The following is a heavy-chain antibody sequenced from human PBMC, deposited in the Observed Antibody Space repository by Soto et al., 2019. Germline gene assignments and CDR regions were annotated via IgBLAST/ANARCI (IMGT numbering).Heavy chain of an antibody. D-gene: IGHD3-22*01. J-gene: IGHJ6*02. CDR1: GSTFSVYS. Sequence: AGGSLRLSCAASGSTFSVYSMTWVRQAPGKGLEWVANIKEDGSEKYYVDSVKGRFTISRDNAKNSLYLRMNSLRAEDTAVYYCARASHWSSGYYHYYYAMDVWGQGTTVTVSS. CDR2: IKEDGSEK. V-gene: IGHV3-7*01. CDR3: ARASHWSSGYYHYYYAMDV.